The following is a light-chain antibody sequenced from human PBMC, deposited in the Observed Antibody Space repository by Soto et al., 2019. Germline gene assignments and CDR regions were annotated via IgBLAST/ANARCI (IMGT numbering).Light chain of an antibody. CDR3: QQSYSTRA. J-gene: IGKJ3*01. Sequence: DIQMTQSPSSLSASVGDRVTMACRATQSINNYLNWYQQKPGKAPKLLIYTASTLQSGVPSRFSGSGSGTDFTLTISSLQPEDFATYYYQQSYSTRAFGPGTKVDI. CDR2: TAS. V-gene: IGKV1-39*01. CDR1: QSINNY.